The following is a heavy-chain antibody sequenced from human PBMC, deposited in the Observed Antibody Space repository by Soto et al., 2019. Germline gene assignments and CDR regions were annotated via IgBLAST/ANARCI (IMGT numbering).Heavy chain of an antibody. CDR1: GGSFSGYY. V-gene: IGHV4-34*01. CDR2: INHSGST. Sequence: QVQLQQWGAGLLKPSETLSLTCAVYGGSFSGYYWSWIRQPPGKGLEWIGEINHSGSTNYNPSLTSRVTISVDTSKNQFSLKLSSVTAADTAVYYCARVDHIVVVTAIPHAFDIWGQGTMVTVSS. D-gene: IGHD2-21*02. CDR3: ARVDHIVVVTAIPHAFDI. J-gene: IGHJ3*02.